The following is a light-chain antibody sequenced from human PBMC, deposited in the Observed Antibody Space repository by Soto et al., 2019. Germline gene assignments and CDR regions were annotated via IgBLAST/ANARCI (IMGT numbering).Light chain of an antibody. CDR1: SSNIGHNY. V-gene: IGLV1-51*01. CDR2: DSN. J-gene: IGLJ2*01. CDR3: GTWDTTLSAGV. Sequence: QSVLTQPPSVSAAPGQKVTISCSGSSSNIGHNYVSWYQQLPGTAPKLLIYDSNKRPSGIPDRISGSKSGTSATLGITGLQTGDEADYYCGTWDTTLSAGVFGGGTKLTVL.